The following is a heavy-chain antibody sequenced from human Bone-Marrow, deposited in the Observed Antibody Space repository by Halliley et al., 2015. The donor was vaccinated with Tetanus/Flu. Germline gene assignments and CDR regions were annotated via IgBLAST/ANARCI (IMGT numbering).Heavy chain of an antibody. Sequence: VWVSCIKSDGSSADYADSVKGRFTISRDNAENTLYLQMNSLRAEDPAVYYCARGTVPGPPDPYWGQGTLVTVSS. J-gene: IGHJ4*02. CDR2: IKSDGSSA. V-gene: IGHV3-74*01. D-gene: IGHD6-19*01. CDR3: ARGTVPGPPDPY.